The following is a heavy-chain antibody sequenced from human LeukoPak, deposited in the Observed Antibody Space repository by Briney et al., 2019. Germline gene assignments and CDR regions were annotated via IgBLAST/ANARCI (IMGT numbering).Heavy chain of an antibody. Sequence: SVKVSCKASGGTFSSYAISWVRQAPGQGLEWMGRIIPVLGIANYAQKFQGRVTITADKSTSTAYMELSSLRSEDTAVYYCARAHRYERFLEWLSYNWFDPWGQGTLVTVSS. J-gene: IGHJ5*02. V-gene: IGHV1-69*04. CDR3: ARAHRYERFLEWLSYNWFDP. CDR2: IIPVLGIA. CDR1: GGTFSSYA. D-gene: IGHD3-3*01.